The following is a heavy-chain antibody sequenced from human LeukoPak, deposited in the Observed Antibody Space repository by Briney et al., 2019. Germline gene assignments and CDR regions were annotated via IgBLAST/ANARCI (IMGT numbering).Heavy chain of an antibody. CDR3: ARMPVAGDYYLDY. V-gene: IGHV3-11*01. Sequence: GGSLRFSCAASGFTFSDYYMSWIRQAPGKGLEWVSYISSSGTTIYYADSVKGRFTISRDNAKNSLYLQMNSLRAEDTAVYYCARMPVAGDYYLDYWGQGTLVTVSS. CDR2: ISSSGTTI. D-gene: IGHD6-19*01. J-gene: IGHJ4*02. CDR1: GFTFSDYY.